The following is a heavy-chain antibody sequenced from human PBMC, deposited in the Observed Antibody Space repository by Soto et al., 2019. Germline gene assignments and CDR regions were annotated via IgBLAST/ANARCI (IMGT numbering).Heavy chain of an antibody. D-gene: IGHD6-19*01. J-gene: IGHJ4*02. CDR3: ARVGSSGWSPDY. V-gene: IGHV4-59*11. CDR2: IFYSGST. Sequence: QVQLQESGPGLVKPSETLSLTCTVSGGSISGHYWTWIRQPPGKGLEWIGYIFYSGSTNYNPSLKSRVPISVDTSKNQFSLKLSSVTAADTAVYYCARVGSSGWSPDYWGPGTLVTVSS. CDR1: GGSISGHY.